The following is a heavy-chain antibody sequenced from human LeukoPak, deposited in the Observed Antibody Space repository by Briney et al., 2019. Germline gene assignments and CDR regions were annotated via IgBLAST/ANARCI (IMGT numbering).Heavy chain of an antibody. D-gene: IGHD3-9*01. V-gene: IGHV3-23*01. CDR3: AKNDLGLRYFGWSLDY. Sequence: GGSLRLSCAASGFTFSSYAMSWVRQAPGKGLEWVSAISGSGGSTYYADSVKGRFTISRDNSKNTLYLQMNSLRAEDTAVYYCAKNDLGLRYFGWSLDYWGQGTLVTVSS. CDR2: ISGSGGST. J-gene: IGHJ4*02. CDR1: GFTFSSYA.